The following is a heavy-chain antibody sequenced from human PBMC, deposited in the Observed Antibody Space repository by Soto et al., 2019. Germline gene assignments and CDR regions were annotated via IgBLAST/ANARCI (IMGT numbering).Heavy chain of an antibody. V-gene: IGHV3-30*18. Sequence: QEQLVESGGGVVQPGRSLNLSCATSGFTFSNSGFHWVRQAPGKGLEWVATLSYDGRNTHYAESVKGRFTISRDKAKKMVFLQVDNLRAEETAVYYCVKIRGSWVFGNLQFWGQGTLVIVST. CDR1: GFTFSNSG. J-gene: IGHJ1*01. D-gene: IGHD6-13*01. CDR2: LSYDGRNT. CDR3: VKIRGSWVFGNLQF.